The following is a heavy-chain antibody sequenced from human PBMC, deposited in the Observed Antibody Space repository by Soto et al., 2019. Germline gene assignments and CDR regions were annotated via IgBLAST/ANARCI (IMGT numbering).Heavy chain of an antibody. CDR3: ERGDSYGYSFDY. V-gene: IGHV3-48*03. J-gene: IGHJ4*02. D-gene: IGHD5-18*01. CDR1: GFTFSSYE. Sequence: GGSLRLSCAASGFTFSSYEMNWVRQAPGKGLEWVSYISSSGSTIYYADSVKGRFTISRDNAKNSLYLQMNSLRAEDTAVYYCERGDSYGYSFDYWGQGTLVTVSS. CDR2: ISSSGSTI.